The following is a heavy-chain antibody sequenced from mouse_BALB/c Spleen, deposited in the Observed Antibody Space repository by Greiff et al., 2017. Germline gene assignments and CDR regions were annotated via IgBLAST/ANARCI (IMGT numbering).Heavy chain of an antibody. Sequence: DVQLVESGGDLVKPGGSLKLSCAASGFTFSSYGMSWVRQTPDKRLEWVATISSGGSYTYYPDSVKGRFTISRDNAKNTLYLQMSSLKSEDTAMYYCARRSSGYGAMDYWGQGTSVTVSS. CDR2: ISSGGSYT. D-gene: IGHD3-1*01. V-gene: IGHV5-6*01. CDR3: ARRSSGYGAMDY. J-gene: IGHJ4*01. CDR1: GFTFSSYG.